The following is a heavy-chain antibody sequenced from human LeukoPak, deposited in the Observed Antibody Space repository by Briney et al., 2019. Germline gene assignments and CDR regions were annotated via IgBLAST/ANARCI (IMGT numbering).Heavy chain of an antibody. CDR1: GGSIRSYY. D-gene: IGHD3-16*01. Sequence: EPSETLSLTCTVSGGSIRSYYCSWIRQPPGKGLEWVGYVYYSGSTSYNPSLKSRVTISVDASKNQFSLKLSSVTAADTAVYYCARHFTGPGTYTPYFGMDVWGQGTTVTVSS. CDR3: ARHFTGPGTYTPYFGMDV. J-gene: IGHJ6*02. CDR2: VYYSGST. V-gene: IGHV4-59*08.